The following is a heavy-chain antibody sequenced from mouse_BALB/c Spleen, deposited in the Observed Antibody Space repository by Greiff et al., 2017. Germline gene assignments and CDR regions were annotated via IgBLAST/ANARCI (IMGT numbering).Heavy chain of an antibody. J-gene: IGHJ2*01. Sequence: VQLKESGAELVRPGALVKLSCKASGFNIKDYYMHWVKQRPEQGLEWIGWIDPENGNTIYDPKFQGKASITADTSSNTAYLQLSSLTSEDTAVYYCARAGTRLDDWGQGTTLTVSS. CDR1: GFNIKDYY. CDR2: IDPENGNT. CDR3: ARAGTRLDD. D-gene: IGHD4-1*01. V-gene: IGHV14-1*02.